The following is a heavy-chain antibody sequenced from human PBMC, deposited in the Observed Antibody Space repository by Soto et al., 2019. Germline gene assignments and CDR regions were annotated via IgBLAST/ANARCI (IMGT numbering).Heavy chain of an antibody. D-gene: IGHD3-22*01. Sequence: PPGKGLEWIGYIYYSGSTNYNPSLRSRVSISLDTSKNQFSLNLSSVTAADTAVYFCVRFYQTDYGISGYCPVSAFLRHRSLDL. J-gene: IGHJ2*01. CDR3: VRFYQTDYGISGYCPVSAFLRHRSLDL. V-gene: IGHV4-59*01. CDR2: IYYSGST.